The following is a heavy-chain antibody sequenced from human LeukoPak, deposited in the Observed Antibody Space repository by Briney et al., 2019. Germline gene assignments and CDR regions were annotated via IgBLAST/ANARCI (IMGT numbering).Heavy chain of an antibody. J-gene: IGHJ6*03. D-gene: IGHD2-15*01. V-gene: IGHV3-23*01. CDR3: AKDFAFYCSGGSCYYYYYMDV. Sequence: GGSLRLSCAASGFTFSSYWMSWVRQAPGKGLEWVSGFSASGGSAYYADSVKGRFTISRDNSKNMLYLQMNSLRAEDTAVYYCAKDFAFYCSGGSCYYYYYMDVWGKGTTVTVSS. CDR2: FSASGGSA. CDR1: GFTFSSYW.